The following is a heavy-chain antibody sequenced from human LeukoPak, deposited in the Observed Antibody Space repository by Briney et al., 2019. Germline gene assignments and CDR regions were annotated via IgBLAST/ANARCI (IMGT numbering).Heavy chain of an antibody. CDR1: GFTFSDYY. J-gene: IGHJ6*02. D-gene: IGHD3-22*01. Sequence: GGSLGLSCAASGFTFSDYYMSWIRQAPGKGLEWVSYISSSGSTIYYADSVKGRFTISRDNAKNSLYLQMNSLRAEDTAVYYCARKRGYYDSSGDKYYYYGMDVWGQGTTVTVSS. CDR3: ARKRGYYDSSGDKYYYYGMDV. V-gene: IGHV3-11*01. CDR2: ISSSGSTI.